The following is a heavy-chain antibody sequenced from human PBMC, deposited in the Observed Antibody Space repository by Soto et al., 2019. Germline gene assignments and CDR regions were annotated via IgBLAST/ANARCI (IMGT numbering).Heavy chain of an antibody. J-gene: IGHJ6*02. CDR1: GYTFHNFG. Sequence: QVELEQSGXEXXXXGASVKVTCKASGYTFHNFGISWVRQAPGQGLEWMGWISTYNDDSNYAQTFQGRVTMTTDMSTSTASMELRSLRPDDTAVYYCARLRNSENNTHFYYGMDVWGQGTTVTVPS. CDR3: ARLRNSENNTHFYYGMDV. D-gene: IGHD1-26*01. CDR2: ISTYNDDS. V-gene: IGHV1-18*01.